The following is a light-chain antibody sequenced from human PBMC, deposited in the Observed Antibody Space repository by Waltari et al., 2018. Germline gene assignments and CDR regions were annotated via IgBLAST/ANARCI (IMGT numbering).Light chain of an antibody. J-gene: IGLJ3*02. CDR1: SLRNYY. CDR3: NSRDTTNDPHIL. V-gene: IGLV3-19*01. CDR2: DNT. Sequence: SSELTQDPAVSVALGQTVRITCQGDSLRNYYARWYQQKPGQAPILVCYDNTNRPSGIPDRFSGSHSGNTASLIITGAQAEDEADYYCNSRDTTNDPHILFGGGTKLTVL.